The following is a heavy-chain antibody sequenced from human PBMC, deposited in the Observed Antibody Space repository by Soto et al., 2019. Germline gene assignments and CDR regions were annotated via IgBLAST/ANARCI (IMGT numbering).Heavy chain of an antibody. D-gene: IGHD2-2*01. CDR2: ISAYNGNT. CDR1: GYTFTSYG. Sequence: ASVKVSCKASGYTFTSYGISWVRQAPGQGLEWMGWISAYNGNTNYAQKLQGRVTMTTDTSTSTAYVELRSLRSDDTAVYYCARGHCSSTSCYYPDYWGQGTLVTVSS. J-gene: IGHJ4*02. CDR3: ARGHCSSTSCYYPDY. V-gene: IGHV1-18*01.